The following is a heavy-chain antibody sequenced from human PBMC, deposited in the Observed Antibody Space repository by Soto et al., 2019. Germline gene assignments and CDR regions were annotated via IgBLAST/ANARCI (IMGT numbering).Heavy chain of an antibody. D-gene: IGHD5-12*01. J-gene: IGHJ4*02. V-gene: IGHV4-39*01. CDR1: GGSITRRNHY. CDR3: STYSYYDHNSGYHDS. Sequence: LSLTCTVAGGSITRRNHYWGWVRQPPGKGLEWVASIHHTGATYYNPSLRSRIKMSIDTSKNRFSLSLTSVTAADTATYLCSTYSYYDHNSGYHDSWGQGTLVTVSS. CDR2: IHHTGAT.